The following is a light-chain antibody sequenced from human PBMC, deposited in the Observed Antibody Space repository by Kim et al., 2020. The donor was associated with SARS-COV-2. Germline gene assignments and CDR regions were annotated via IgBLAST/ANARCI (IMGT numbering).Light chain of an antibody. V-gene: IGKV1-16*01. Sequence: DIQMTQSPSSLSASVGDRVTITCRASQGITSFLDWFQQRPGKAPKPLIYAASGLQSGVPSRFSGSGSGTDFTFTISSLQPEDFATYYCQQYNSNLLTFGEGTKVDIK. CDR2: AAS. CDR3: QQYNSNLLT. CDR1: QGITSF. J-gene: IGKJ1*01.